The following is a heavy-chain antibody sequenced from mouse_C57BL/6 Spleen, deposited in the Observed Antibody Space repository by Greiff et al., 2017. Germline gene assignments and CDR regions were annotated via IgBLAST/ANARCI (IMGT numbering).Heavy chain of an antibody. D-gene: IGHD2-10*02. CDR2: ISSGSSTI. Sequence: EVQLVESGGGLVKPGGSLKLSCAASGFTFSDYGMHWVRQAPEKGLEWVAYISSGSSTIYYADTVKGRFTISRDNAKNTLFLQMTSLRSEDTAMYYCERRGYGNSWAMDYWGQGTSVTVSS. J-gene: IGHJ4*01. CDR1: GFTFSDYG. CDR3: ERRGYGNSWAMDY. V-gene: IGHV5-17*01.